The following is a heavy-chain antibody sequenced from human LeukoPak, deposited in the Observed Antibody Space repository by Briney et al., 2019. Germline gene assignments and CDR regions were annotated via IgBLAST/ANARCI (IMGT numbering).Heavy chain of an antibody. CDR3: ARLCGGDCYSGLDY. CDR2: ISSGSSTI. CDR1: GFTFSSYE. J-gene: IGHJ4*02. Sequence: GGSLRLSCAASGFTFSSYEMNWVRQAPGRGLEYLSYISSGSSTISYADSVKGRFTISRDNAKNSLYLQMNGLRAEDTAVYYCARLCGGDCYSGLDYWGQGTLVTVSS. D-gene: IGHD2-21*02. V-gene: IGHV3-48*03.